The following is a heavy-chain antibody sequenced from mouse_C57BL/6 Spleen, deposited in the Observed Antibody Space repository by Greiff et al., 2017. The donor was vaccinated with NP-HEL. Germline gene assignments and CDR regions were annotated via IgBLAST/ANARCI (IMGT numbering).Heavy chain of an antibody. CDR1: GFTFSSYG. D-gene: IGHD1-1*01. CDR3: ARHNYGSEGDFDY. J-gene: IGHJ2*01. CDR2: ISSGGSYT. V-gene: IGHV5-6*01. Sequence: EVMLVESGGDLVKPGGSLKLSCAASGFTFSSYGMSWVRQTPDKRLAWVATISSGGSYTYYPDSVKGRFTISRDNAKNTLYLQMSSLKSEDTAMYYCARHNYGSEGDFDYWGQGTTLTVSS.